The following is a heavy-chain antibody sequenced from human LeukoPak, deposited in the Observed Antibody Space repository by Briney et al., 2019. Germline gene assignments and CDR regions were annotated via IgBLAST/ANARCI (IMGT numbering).Heavy chain of an antibody. CDR3: ARGPYYDFWSGQSISYYYYYGMDV. CDR1: GGSFSGYY. CDR2: INHSGST. J-gene: IGHJ6*02. Sequence: SETLSLTCAVYGGSFSGYYWSWTRQPPGKGLEWIGEINHSGSTNYNPSLKSRVTISVDTSKNQFSLKLSSVTAADTAVYYCARGPYYDFWSGQSISYYYYYGMDVWGQGTTVTVSS. D-gene: IGHD3-3*01. V-gene: IGHV4-34*01.